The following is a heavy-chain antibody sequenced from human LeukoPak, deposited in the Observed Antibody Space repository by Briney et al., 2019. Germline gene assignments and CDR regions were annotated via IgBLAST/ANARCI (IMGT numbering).Heavy chain of an antibody. V-gene: IGHV1-3*01. CDR3: ARPTGQQLVFPFDY. Sequence: GASVKVSSKASGYPFTSYAMHWGRPAPGQRLEWMGWINAGNGNTKYSQKFQGRVTITRDTSASTAYMELSSLRSEDTAVYYCARPTGQQLVFPFDYWGQGTLVTVSS. CDR1: GYPFTSYA. D-gene: IGHD6-13*01. CDR2: INAGNGNT. J-gene: IGHJ4*02.